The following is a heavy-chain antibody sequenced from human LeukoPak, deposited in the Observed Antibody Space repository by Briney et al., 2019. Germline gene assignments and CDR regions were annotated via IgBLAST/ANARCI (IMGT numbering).Heavy chain of an antibody. J-gene: IGHJ4*02. CDR3: AKTLYVRAVPGGLDY. D-gene: IGHD3-16*01. V-gene: IGHV1-2*02. Sequence: ASVKVSCKASGYTFTGHYMHWVRQVPGQGLEWMGWINPKNAGTNYAQKFQGRVTMTRDTSISTVYMKVSRLTSDDTAVYYCAKTLYVRAVPGGLDYWGQGTLVTVSS. CDR2: INPKNAGT. CDR1: GYTFTGHY.